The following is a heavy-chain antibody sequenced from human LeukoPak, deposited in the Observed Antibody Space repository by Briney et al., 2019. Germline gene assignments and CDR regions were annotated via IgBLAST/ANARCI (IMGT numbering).Heavy chain of an antibody. D-gene: IGHD3-22*01. Sequence: ASVKVSCKASGGTFSGYAISWVRQAPGQGLEWMGIINPSGGSTSYAQKFQGRVTMTRDTSTSTVYMELSSLRSEDTAVYYCARGFRSSDYYLSNWYFDLWGRGTLVTVSS. J-gene: IGHJ2*01. V-gene: IGHV1-46*01. CDR1: GGTFSGYA. CDR2: INPSGGST. CDR3: ARGFRSSDYYLSNWYFDL.